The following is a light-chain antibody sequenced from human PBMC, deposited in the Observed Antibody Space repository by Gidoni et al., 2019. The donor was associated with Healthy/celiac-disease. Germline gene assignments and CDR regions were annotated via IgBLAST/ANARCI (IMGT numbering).Light chain of an antibody. Sequence: SYELTQPPSVSVSPGKTASITCSGDKLGDKYACWYQQKPGQSPVLVIYQDSKRPSGIPERFSGSNSGNTATLTISGTQAMYEADYYCQAWDSSTAVFGGGTKLTVL. J-gene: IGLJ2*01. CDR1: KLGDKY. CDR2: QDS. CDR3: QAWDSSTAV. V-gene: IGLV3-1*01.